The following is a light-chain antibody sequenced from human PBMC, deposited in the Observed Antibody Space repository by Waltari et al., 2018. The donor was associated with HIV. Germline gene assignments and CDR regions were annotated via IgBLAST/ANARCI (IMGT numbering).Light chain of an antibody. CDR1: QSVSSY. Sequence: DIVLTQSPSTLSLSPGERHTLSCRASQSVSSYLAWYQQKPGQAPRLLIYDASNRATGIPARFSGSGSGTDFTLTISSLEPEDFAVYYCQQRSNWPPSITFGQGTRLEIK. J-gene: IGKJ5*01. V-gene: IGKV3-11*01. CDR3: QQRSNWPPSIT. CDR2: DAS.